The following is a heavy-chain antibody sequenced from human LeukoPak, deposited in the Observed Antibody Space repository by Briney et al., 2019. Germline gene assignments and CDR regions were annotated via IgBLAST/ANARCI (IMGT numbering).Heavy chain of an antibody. J-gene: IGHJ4*02. Sequence: GESLKISCKGSGYSFTSYWISWVRRMPGKGLEWMGRIDPSDSYTNYSPSFQGHVTTSADKSISTAYLQWSSLNASDTAMYYCARDDLDYYGSGQKKRSFDYWGQGTLVTVSS. D-gene: IGHD3-10*01. CDR1: GYSFTSYW. CDR3: ARDDLDYYGSGQKKRSFDY. V-gene: IGHV5-10-1*01. CDR2: IDPSDSYT.